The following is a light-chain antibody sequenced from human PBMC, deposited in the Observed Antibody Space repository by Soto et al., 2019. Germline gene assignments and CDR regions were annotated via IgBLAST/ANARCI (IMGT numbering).Light chain of an antibody. J-gene: IGLJ1*01. CDR3: SSYAGSNNV. CDR2: EVN. Sequence: QSVLIQPPSASGSPGQSVTISCTGTSSDVGGYNYVSWYQQHPGKAPKLIIYEVNKRPSGVPDRFSGSKSGNTASLAVSGLQVEDEADYYCSSYAGSNNVFGTGTKLTVL. CDR1: SSDVGGYNY. V-gene: IGLV2-8*01.